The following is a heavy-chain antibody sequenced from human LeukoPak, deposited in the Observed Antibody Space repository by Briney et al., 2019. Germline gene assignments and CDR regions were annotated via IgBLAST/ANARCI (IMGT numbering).Heavy chain of an antibody. Sequence: GEPLKISCKSSGYSFTTYWIGWVRQMPGKGLEWMGIIYPRDSDTRYSPSFQGLVTISADKSIRTAYLQWSSLKASDTAMYYCARLYVSGSDFWSLDSWGQGTLVTVSS. CDR1: GYSFTTYW. D-gene: IGHD1-26*01. J-gene: IGHJ4*02. CDR3: ARLYVSGSDFWSLDS. V-gene: IGHV5-51*01. CDR2: IYPRDSDT.